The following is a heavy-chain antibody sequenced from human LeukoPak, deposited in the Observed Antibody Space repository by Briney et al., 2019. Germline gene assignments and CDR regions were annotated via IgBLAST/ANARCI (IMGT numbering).Heavy chain of an antibody. D-gene: IGHD6-13*01. V-gene: IGHV3-64D*09. Sequence: GSLRRSCSASGFTFSTYEMHWVRQAPGKGLEYVAAISSNGGSTYYADSVKGRVTISRDNTKNTLFLQMSSLRTEDTAVYYCVKGAHSSWDIYGMDVWGQGTTVTVSS. J-gene: IGHJ6*02. CDR1: GFTFSTYE. CDR3: VKGAHSSWDIYGMDV. CDR2: ISSNGGST.